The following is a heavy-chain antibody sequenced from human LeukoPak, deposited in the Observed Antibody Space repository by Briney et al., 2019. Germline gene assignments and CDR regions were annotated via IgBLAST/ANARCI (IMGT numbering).Heavy chain of an antibody. CDR2: INHSGST. CDR3: ARDGVQGSSYDY. J-gene: IGHJ4*02. Sequence: PSETLSLTCAVYGGSFSGYYWSWIRQPPGRGLEWIGEINHSGSTNYNPSLKSRVTISVDTSKNQFSLKLSSVTAADTAVYYCARDGVQGSSYDYWGQGTLVTVSS. CDR1: GGSFSGYY. D-gene: IGHD6-13*01. V-gene: IGHV4-34*01.